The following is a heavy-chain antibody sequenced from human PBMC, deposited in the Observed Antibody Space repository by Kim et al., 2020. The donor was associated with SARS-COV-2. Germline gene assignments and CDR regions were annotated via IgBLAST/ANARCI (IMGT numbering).Heavy chain of an antibody. CDR1: GYTFSDYT. CDR3: ANTNWDFNF. J-gene: IGHJ4*02. D-gene: IGHD7-27*01. CDR2: INPKSGDT. V-gene: IGHV1-2*02. Sequence: ASVKVSCKASGYTFSDYTIHWVPQTPGQGLESMGWINPKSGDTNSDQKFRGRVTMTTDTSINTAYMELSRHTSDDAGIYYCANTNWDFNFWGQGTLVIV.